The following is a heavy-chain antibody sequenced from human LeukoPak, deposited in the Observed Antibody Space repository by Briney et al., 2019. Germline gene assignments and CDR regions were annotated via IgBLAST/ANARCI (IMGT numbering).Heavy chain of an antibody. CDR3: ARDNRRTTVTIFYYYYGMDV. J-gene: IGHJ6*02. Sequence: ASVKVSCKASGYSFTSYDINWVRQATGQGLEWMGWMNPNSGGTNYAQKFQGRVTMTRDTSISTAYMELSRLRSDDKAVYYCARDNRRTTVTIFYYYYGMDVWGQGTTVTVSS. CDR1: GYSFTSYD. CDR2: MNPNSGGT. D-gene: IGHD4-17*01. V-gene: IGHV1-2*02.